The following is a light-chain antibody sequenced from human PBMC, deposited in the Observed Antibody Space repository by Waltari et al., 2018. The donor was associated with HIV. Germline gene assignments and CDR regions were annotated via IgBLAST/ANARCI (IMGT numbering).Light chain of an antibody. J-gene: IGKJ1*01. Sequence: DLVMTQSPDSLAVSLGERATINCNSSQSLLYSTKNQTFLAWYQQKPRQPPKLLIYWASVRGSGVPDRFSASGSETDFTLTINSLQAEDVALYYCQQYYHTLWTFGRGTKVEIK. CDR1: QSLLYSTKNQTF. CDR3: QQYYHTLWT. CDR2: WAS. V-gene: IGKV4-1*01.